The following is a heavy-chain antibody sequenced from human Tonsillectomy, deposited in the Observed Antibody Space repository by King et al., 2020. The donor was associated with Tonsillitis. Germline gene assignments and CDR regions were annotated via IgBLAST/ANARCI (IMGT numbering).Heavy chain of an antibody. V-gene: IGHV1-18*04. J-gene: IGHJ6*02. CDR3: ARGWTMIRGVLDV. CDR2: ISPYNGDI. D-gene: IGHD3-10*01. CDR1: GYTFTSYG. Sequence: QLVQSGAEVKKPGASVKISCKASGYTFTSYGISWVRQAPGQGLEWMGWISPYNGDIKYEQRLQGRVAVTTDTSTSTAYVELRSLTSDDTAVYYCARGWTMIRGVLDVWGQGTTVTVS.